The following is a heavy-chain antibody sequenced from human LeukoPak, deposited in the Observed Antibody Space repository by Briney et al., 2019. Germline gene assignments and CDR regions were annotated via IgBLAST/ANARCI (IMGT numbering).Heavy chain of an antibody. CDR1: GGSISSYY. CDR3: PSLSSGSAFDM. CDR2: MYTSGST. Sequence: SETLSLTCSVPGGSISSYYWSWIRQPAGKGLEWIGRMYTSGSTNYNPSLKSRVTMSLDTSKNQFSLQLSSVTAADTAVYYCPSLSSGSAFDMWGQGTMVTVSS. D-gene: IGHD3-22*01. J-gene: IGHJ3*02. V-gene: IGHV4-4*07.